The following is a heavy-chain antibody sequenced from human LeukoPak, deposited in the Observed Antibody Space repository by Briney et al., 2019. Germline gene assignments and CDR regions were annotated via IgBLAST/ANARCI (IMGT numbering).Heavy chain of an antibody. CDR2: INPNSGGT. CDR3: ARSTGEWDHYGMDV. V-gene: IGHV1-2*06. J-gene: IGHJ6*02. CDR1: GYTFTGYY. D-gene: IGHD3-10*01. Sequence: ASVKVSCKASGYTFTGYYMHWVRQAPGQGLEWMGRINPNSGGTNYAQKFQGRVTMTRDTSISTAYMELSRLISDDTAVYYCARSTGEWDHYGMDVWGQGTTVTVSS.